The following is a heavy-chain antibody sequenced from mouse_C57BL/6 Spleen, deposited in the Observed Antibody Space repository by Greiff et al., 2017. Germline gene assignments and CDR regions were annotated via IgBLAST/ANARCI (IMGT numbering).Heavy chain of an antibody. CDR1: GYTFTSYG. CDR2: IYPRDGCT. Sequence: QVQLQQSGPELVKPGASVKLSCKASGYTFTSYGIHWVKQRPGPGLEWIGWIYPRDGCTNYNEKFKGKATLTVDTSSRTTYMQLHSLTSEDSAVYFCARAGYYTSYDYWGQGTPLTVSS. D-gene: IGHD3-1*01. CDR3: ARAGYYTSYDY. V-gene: IGHV1-85*01. J-gene: IGHJ2*01.